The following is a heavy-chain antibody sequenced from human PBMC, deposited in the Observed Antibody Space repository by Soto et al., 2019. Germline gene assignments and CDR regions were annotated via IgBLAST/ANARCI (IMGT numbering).Heavy chain of an antibody. CDR1: GLTLRNYA. Sequence: PGGSLRLSCEASGLTLRNYAMTWVRQAPGKGLEWVSLISANDVGTYYAESVKTRFTISTDQSRNTVYLQMDSLRADDTAIYYYAKAKNDYNWDNRPPFDYWGQGTLVTVSS. CDR2: ISANDVGT. V-gene: IGHV3-23*01. D-gene: IGHD1-20*01. CDR3: AKAKNDYNWDNRPPFDY. J-gene: IGHJ4*02.